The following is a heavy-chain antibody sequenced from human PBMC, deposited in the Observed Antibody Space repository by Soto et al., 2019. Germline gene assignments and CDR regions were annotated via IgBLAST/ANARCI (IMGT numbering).Heavy chain of an antibody. V-gene: IGHV4-31*03. CDR3: ARPYSYGPLRH. CDR1: GGSISSGGYY. Sequence: QVQLQESGPGLVKPSQTLSLTCTVSGGSISSGGYYWSWIRQHPGKGREWIGYIYYSVCTYYNPSLESRVPLSLDTSKNQVYVKLSSVTAAGTAVYSRARPYSYGPLRHWGQGTLVTGSS. D-gene: IGHD5-18*01. CDR2: IYYSVCT. J-gene: IGHJ4*02.